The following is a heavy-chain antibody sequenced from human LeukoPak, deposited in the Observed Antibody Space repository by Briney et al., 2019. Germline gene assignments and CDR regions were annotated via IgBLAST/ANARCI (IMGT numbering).Heavy chain of an antibody. CDR1: GFTFSSYS. CDR2: ISTGSSII. D-gene: IGHD1-7*01. J-gene: IGHJ5*02. V-gene: IGHV3-48*01. CDR3: ARGATDTTRWFDP. Sequence: GALRLSCAASGFTFSSYSMNWVRQAPGKGLEWVSYISTGSSIIDYADSVKGRFTISRDNAKNSLYLQMNGLRADDTATYYCARGATDTTRWFDPWGQGTLVTVSS.